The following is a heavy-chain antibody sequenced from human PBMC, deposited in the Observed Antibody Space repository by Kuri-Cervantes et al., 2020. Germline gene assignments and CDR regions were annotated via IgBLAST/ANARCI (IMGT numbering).Heavy chain of an antibody. Sequence: GGSLRLSCAASGFTFDDYAMHWVRQAPGKGLEWVSGISWNSGSIGYADSVKGRLTISRDNAKNSLYLQMNSLRAEDTALYYCAKDQDYDILTGYPIDYWGQGTLVTVSS. J-gene: IGHJ4*02. CDR1: GFTFDDYA. V-gene: IGHV3-9*01. CDR2: ISWNSGSI. D-gene: IGHD3-9*01. CDR3: AKDQDYDILTGYPIDY.